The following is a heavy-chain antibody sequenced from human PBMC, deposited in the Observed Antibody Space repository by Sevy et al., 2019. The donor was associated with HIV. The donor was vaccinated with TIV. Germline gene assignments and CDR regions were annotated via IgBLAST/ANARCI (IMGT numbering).Heavy chain of an antibody. CDR1: GFTFSSYS. D-gene: IGHD3-22*01. J-gene: IGHJ6*04. CDR2: ISSSSSYI. V-gene: IGHV3-21*01. Sequence: GGSLRLSCAASGFTFSSYSMNWVRQAPGKGLEWVSSISSSSSYIYYADSVKGRFTISRDNAKNSLYLQMNSLRAEDTAVYYCARLGLIGQMDVWGKWTTVTVSS. CDR3: ARLGLIGQMDV.